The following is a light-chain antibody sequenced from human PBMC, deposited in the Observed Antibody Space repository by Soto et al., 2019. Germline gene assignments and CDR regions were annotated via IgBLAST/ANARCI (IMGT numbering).Light chain of an antibody. CDR2: GAS. CDR3: QQYKNWPRT. V-gene: IGKV3-15*01. Sequence: IVMTQSPATLSVSPGERATLSCRASQSVSSNLAWYQQKPCQAPRLLISGASTRATGIPARFSGSGSGTEFTLTISSLQSEDFAVYYCQQYKNWPRTFGQGTKVDI. CDR1: QSVSSN. J-gene: IGKJ1*01.